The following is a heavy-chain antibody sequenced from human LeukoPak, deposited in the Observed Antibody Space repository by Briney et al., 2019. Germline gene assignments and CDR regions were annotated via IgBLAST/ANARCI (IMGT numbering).Heavy chain of an antibody. V-gene: IGHV4-34*01. J-gene: IGHJ5*02. CDR1: GGSFSGYY. Sequence: PSETLSLTCAVYGGSFSGYYWSWIRQPPGKGLEWIGEINHSGSTNYNPSLKSRVTISVDTSKNQFSLKLSSVTAADTAVYYCASRGCSSTSCYERGHWFDPWGQGTLVTVSS. D-gene: IGHD2-2*01. CDR3: ASRGCSSTSCYERGHWFDP. CDR2: INHSGST.